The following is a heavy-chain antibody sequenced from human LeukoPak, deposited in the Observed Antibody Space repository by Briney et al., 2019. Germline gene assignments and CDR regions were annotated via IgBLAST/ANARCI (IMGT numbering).Heavy chain of an antibody. Sequence: GGSLRLSCVDSGFTFSSHWMSWVRQAPGKGLEWVANINQGEGEKYYVDSVKGRFTISRDNAKKSLFLQMNSLRAEDTAVYYCARDDCSTTPCYAYWGQGTLVTVSS. D-gene: IGHD2-2*01. CDR3: ARDDCSTTPCYAY. J-gene: IGHJ4*02. CDR1: GFTFSSHW. CDR2: INQGEGEK. V-gene: IGHV3-7*03.